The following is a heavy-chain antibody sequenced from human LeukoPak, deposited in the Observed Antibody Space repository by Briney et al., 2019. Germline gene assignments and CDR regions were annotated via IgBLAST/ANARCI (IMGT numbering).Heavy chain of an antibody. Sequence: PGGSLRLSCAASGFTFSSYSMNWVRQAPGKGLEWVSSISSSSSYIYYADSVKGRFTISRDNAKNSLYLQMNSLRAEDTALYYCAKGLGNYYYYGMDVWGQGTTVTVSS. CDR1: GFTFSSYS. D-gene: IGHD3-10*01. CDR2: ISSSSSYI. V-gene: IGHV3-21*04. J-gene: IGHJ6*02. CDR3: AKGLGNYYYYGMDV.